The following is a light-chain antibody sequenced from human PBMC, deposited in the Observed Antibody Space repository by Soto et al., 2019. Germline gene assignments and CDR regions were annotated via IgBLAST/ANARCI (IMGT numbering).Light chain of an antibody. V-gene: IGLV1-47*02. CDR2: SNN. Sequence: QSVLTQPPSASGTPGQRVTISCSGSSSNIGANYVYWYQHLPGTAPKLLIHSNNQRPSGVPDRFSGSKSGTSASLAISGLRSDDGADYYCAAWDDSLSGYVFGTGTKVTVL. J-gene: IGLJ1*01. CDR1: SSNIGANY. CDR3: AAWDDSLSGYV.